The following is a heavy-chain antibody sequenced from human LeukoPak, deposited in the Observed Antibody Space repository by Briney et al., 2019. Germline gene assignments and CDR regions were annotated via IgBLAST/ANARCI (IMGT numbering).Heavy chain of an antibody. CDR3: ARGAFMITFGGVIVTLDY. CDR2: ISSSGSTI. Sequence: GGSLRLSCAASGFTFSDYYMSWIRQAPGKGLEWVSYISSSGSTIYYADSVKGRFTISRDNAKNPLYLQMNSLRAEDTAVYYCARGAFMITFGGVIVTLDYWGQGTLVTVSS. J-gene: IGHJ4*02. V-gene: IGHV3-11*04. D-gene: IGHD3-16*02. CDR1: GFTFSDYY.